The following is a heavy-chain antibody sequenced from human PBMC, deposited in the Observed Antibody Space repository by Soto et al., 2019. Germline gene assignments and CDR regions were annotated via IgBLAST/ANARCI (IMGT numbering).Heavy chain of an antibody. CDR1: GFSLSYPKMG. Sequence: QVTLKESGPVLVKPTETLTLTCTVSGFSLSYPKMGVSWIRQPPGKALEWLAHIFSNGDTSYSSSLKSRLTVSKDTSKRQVVLTVTAMDPVDTATYYCARIIWAQGYCSDGICHRTYYFDQWGQGTLVIVSS. CDR3: ARIIWAQGYCSDGICHRTYYFDQ. D-gene: IGHD2-8*01. CDR2: IFSNGDT. J-gene: IGHJ4*02. V-gene: IGHV2-26*01.